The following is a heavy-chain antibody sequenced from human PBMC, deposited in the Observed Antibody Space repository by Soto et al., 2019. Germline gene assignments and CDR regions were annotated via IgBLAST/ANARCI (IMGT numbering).Heavy chain of an antibody. V-gene: IGHV4-4*07. CDR3: ARTGKLGYESRRNWFDP. CDR2: IYTSGST. Sequence: KPXETLALTFTVSGGSISSYYWSWIRQPAGKGLEWIGRIYTSGSTNYNPSLKSRVTMSVDTSKNQFSLKLSSVTAADTAVYYCARTGKLGYESRRNWFDPWGQGTLVTVSS. J-gene: IGHJ5*02. D-gene: IGHD3-10*01. CDR1: GGSISSYY.